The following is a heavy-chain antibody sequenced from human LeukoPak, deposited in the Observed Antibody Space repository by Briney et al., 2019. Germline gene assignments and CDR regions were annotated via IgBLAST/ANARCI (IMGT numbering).Heavy chain of an antibody. CDR2: IYSGGST. V-gene: IGHV3-66*01. D-gene: IGHD6-19*01. CDR1: GFTVSSNY. J-gene: IGHJ4*02. Sequence: GSLRLSCAASGFTVSSNYMSWVRQAPGKGLEWVSVIYSGGSTYYADSVKGRFTISRDNSKNTLYLQMNSLRAEDTAVYYCASLSSGWYFNFDYWGQGTLVTVSS. CDR3: ASLSSGWYFNFDY.